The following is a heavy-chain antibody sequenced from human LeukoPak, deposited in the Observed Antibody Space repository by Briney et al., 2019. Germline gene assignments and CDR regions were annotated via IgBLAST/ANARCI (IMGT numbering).Heavy chain of an antibody. D-gene: IGHD3-10*01. V-gene: IGHV5-51*01. J-gene: IGHJ4*02. CDR1: GYRFTTYW. CDR3: ARHSYYGSGTYYKAFDY. CDR2: IYPGDSDT. Sequence: GESLKISCKGSGYRFTTYWIGWVRQMPGKGLECVGTIYPGDSDTRYSPSFQGQVTISADKSISTAYLQWSSLKASDTAMYYCARHSYYGSGTYYKAFDYRGQGTLVTVSS.